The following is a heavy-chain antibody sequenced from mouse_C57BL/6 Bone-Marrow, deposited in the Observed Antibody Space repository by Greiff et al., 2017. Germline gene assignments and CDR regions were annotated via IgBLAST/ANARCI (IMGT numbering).Heavy chain of an antibody. CDR1: GYTFTNYW. Sequence: VQLQQSGAELVRPGTSVKMSCKASGYTFTNYWIGWAKQRPGHGLEWIGDIYPGGGYTNYNEKFKGKATLTADKSSSTAYMQFSSRTSEDAAIYYCARKGKYYFDDWGQGTTRTVSS. CDR2: IYPGGGYT. J-gene: IGHJ2*01. CDR3: ARKGKYYFDD. V-gene: IGHV1-63*01.